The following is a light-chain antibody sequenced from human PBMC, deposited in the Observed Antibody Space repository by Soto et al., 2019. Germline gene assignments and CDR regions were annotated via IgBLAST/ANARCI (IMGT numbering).Light chain of an antibody. CDR3: SSYTSSNTRYV. CDR1: SSDVGGYNY. J-gene: IGLJ1*01. V-gene: IGLV2-14*01. Sequence: SALTQPASVSGSRGQSITISCTGTSSDVGGYNYVSWYQQHPGKAPKLMLYEVSNRPSGVSNRFSGSKSANTASLTISGLQAEDEADYFCSSYTSSNTRYVFGTGTKVTVL. CDR2: EVS.